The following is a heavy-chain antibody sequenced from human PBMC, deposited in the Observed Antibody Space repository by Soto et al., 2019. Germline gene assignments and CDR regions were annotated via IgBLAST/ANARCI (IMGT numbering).Heavy chain of an antibody. J-gene: IGHJ5*02. Sequence: GGSLRLSCAASGFTFSSYGMHWVRQAPGKGLEWVAVIWYDGSNKYYADSVKGRFTISRDNSKNTLYLQMNSLRAEDTAVYYCAREVVGLGSSWYNWFDPWGQGTLVTVSS. D-gene: IGHD6-13*01. CDR2: IWYDGSNK. CDR3: AREVVGLGSSWYNWFDP. V-gene: IGHV3-33*01. CDR1: GFTFSSYG.